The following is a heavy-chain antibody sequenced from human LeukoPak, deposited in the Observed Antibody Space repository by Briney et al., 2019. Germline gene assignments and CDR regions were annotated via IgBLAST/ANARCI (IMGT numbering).Heavy chain of an antibody. V-gene: IGHV3-23*01. CDR1: GFTSSSYA. D-gene: IGHD3-22*01. J-gene: IGHJ3*02. Sequence: GGSLRLSCAASGFTSSSYAMSWVRQAPGKGLEWVSGISGSGGSTYYADSVKGRFTISRDNSKNTLYLQMNSLRAEDTAVYYCAKDKAFKSVVVITHGAFDIWGQGTMVTVSS. CDR2: ISGSGGST. CDR3: AKDKAFKSVVVITHGAFDI.